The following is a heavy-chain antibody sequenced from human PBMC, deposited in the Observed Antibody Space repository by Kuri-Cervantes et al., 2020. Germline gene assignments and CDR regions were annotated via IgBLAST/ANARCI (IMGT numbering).Heavy chain of an antibody. Sequence: SLKISCAASGFTFDDYAMHWVRQAPGKGLEWVSGISWNSGSIGYADSVKGRFTISRDNAKNSLYLQMNSLRAEDTALYYCAKANGNYEGRVAFDIWGQGTMVTVSS. CDR1: GFTFDDYA. D-gene: IGHD1-7*01. CDR3: AKANGNYEGRVAFDI. V-gene: IGHV3-9*01. J-gene: IGHJ3*02. CDR2: ISWNSGSI.